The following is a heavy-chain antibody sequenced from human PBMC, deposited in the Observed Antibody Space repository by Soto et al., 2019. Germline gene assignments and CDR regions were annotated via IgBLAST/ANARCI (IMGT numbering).Heavy chain of an antibody. D-gene: IGHD3-22*01. CDR1: GGSFSGHS. Sequence: SETLSLTCAVYGGSFSGHSWSWIRQPPGKGPEWIGEMFYGGSTNYSPSLKSRVTISVDTSRNHFSLELSSVTAADTAVYYCARPRYDSNTFYYYFDYWGQGTLVTVSS. CDR2: MFYGGST. V-gene: IGHV4-34*12. CDR3: ARPRYDSNTFYYYFDY. J-gene: IGHJ4*02.